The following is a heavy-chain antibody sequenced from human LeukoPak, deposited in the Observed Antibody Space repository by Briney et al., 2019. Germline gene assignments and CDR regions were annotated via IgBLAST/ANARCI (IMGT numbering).Heavy chain of an antibody. CDR2: IYYSGST. V-gene: IGHV4-39*01. D-gene: IGHD3-9*01. CDR3: ASSIGVRYFDWLSFDY. CDR1: GDSISSSSYY. Sequence: PSETLSLTCSVSGDSISSSSYYWGWIRQPPGKGLEWIGSIYYSGSTYYNPSLKSRVTISVDTSKNQFSLKLSSVTAADTAVYYCASSIGVRYFDWLSFDYWGQGTLVTVSS. J-gene: IGHJ4*02.